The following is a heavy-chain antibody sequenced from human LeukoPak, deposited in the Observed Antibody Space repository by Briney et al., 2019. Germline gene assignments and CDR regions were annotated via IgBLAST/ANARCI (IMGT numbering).Heavy chain of an antibody. CDR2: IIPIFGTA. Sequence: SVKVSCKASGGTFSSYAISWVRQAPGQGLEWMGGIIPIFGTANYAQKFQGRVTITADESTSTAYMELSSLRSEDTAVYYCARDSTVQTYYYDSSGPYCYMDVWGKGTTVTISS. J-gene: IGHJ6*03. CDR1: GGTFSSYA. V-gene: IGHV1-69*13. D-gene: IGHD3-22*01. CDR3: ARDSTVQTYYYDSSGPYCYMDV.